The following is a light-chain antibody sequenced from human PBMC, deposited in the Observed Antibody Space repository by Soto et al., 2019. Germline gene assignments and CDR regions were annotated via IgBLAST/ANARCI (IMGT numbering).Light chain of an antibody. CDR3: VQNTYWPYT. V-gene: IGKV2-30*02. Sequence: DVVMTQSPLSLPVTLGQPASISCRPSQSLVHSDGNTYLNWFQQRPGQSPRRLIYKVSNRDYGVTERFSGSGSRTDFTLEISRVEAEDVVIYFCVQNTYWPYTFGQGTKLEIK. CDR1: QSLVHSDGNTY. J-gene: IGKJ2*01. CDR2: KVS.